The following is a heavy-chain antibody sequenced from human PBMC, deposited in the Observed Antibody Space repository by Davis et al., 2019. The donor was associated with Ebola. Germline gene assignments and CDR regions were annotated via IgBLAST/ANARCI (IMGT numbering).Heavy chain of an antibody. CDR2: IYYSGST. D-gene: IGHD3-10*01. J-gene: IGHJ4*02. V-gene: IGHV4-59*01. CDR3: ARDTIAMVRGVIIIGRYFDY. Sequence: MPGGSLRLSCTVSGGSISSYYWSWIRQPPGKGLEWIGYIYYSGSTNYNPSLKSRVTISVDTSKNQFSLKLSAVTAADTAVYYCARDTIAMVRGVIIIGRYFDYWGQGTLVTVSS. CDR1: GGSISSYY.